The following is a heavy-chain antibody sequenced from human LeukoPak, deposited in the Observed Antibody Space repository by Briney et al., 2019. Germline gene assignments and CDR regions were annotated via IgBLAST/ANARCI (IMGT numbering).Heavy chain of an antibody. Sequence: SSETLSLTCTVSGGPTSSYYWDWIRQPAGKGLEWIGRIYTSGSTNYNPSLKSRVTMSVDTSKNQFSLKLSSVTAADTAVYYCARSYSSSWTSFDYWGQGSLVTVSS. J-gene: IGHJ4*02. CDR2: IYTSGST. D-gene: IGHD6-13*01. V-gene: IGHV4-4*07. CDR3: ARSYSSSWTSFDY. CDR1: GGPTSSYY.